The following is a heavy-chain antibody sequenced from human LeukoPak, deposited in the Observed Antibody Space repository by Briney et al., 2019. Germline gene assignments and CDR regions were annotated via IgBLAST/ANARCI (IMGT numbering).Heavy chain of an antibody. V-gene: IGHV4-59*01. J-gene: IGHJ3*02. Sequence: SETLSLTCTVSGGSMSSYYWSWIRQPPGKGLEWIGFIYYSGSTNYNPSLRSRVTISVDTSKNQFSLRLSSVTAADTAVYYCARDRPPGDAFDIWGQGTMVTVSS. CDR1: GGSMSSYY. CDR3: ARDRPPGDAFDI. CDR2: IYYSGST.